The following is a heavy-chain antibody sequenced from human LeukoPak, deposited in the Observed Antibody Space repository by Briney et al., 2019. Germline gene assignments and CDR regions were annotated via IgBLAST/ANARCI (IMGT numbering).Heavy chain of an antibody. J-gene: IGHJ4*02. CDR1: GFTFSSYG. V-gene: IGHV3-33*01. CDR2: IWYDGSDK. D-gene: IGHD3-10*01. Sequence: PGRSLRLSCAASGFTFSSYGMHWGRQAPGEGLEWVAVIWYDGSDKYYADSVKGRFTISRDNSKNTLYLQMNSLIAEDTAVYYCAGDLGELPFDYWGQGTLVTVSS. CDR3: AGDLGELPFDY.